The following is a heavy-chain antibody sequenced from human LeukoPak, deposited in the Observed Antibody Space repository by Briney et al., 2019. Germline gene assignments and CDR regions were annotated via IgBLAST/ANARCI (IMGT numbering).Heavy chain of an antibody. CDR3: ARGNGNVGGRLDP. Sequence: PGESLRLSCAASGFSVSGIHMNWVRQAPGKNLEWVSGLYSGGATYYADSLGGRFTISRDPSKNTVYLQMTSLRVDDSAIYYCARGNGNVGGRLDPWGQGTRVTASS. CDR1: GFSVSGIH. CDR2: LYSGGAT. V-gene: IGHV3-66*01. J-gene: IGHJ5*02. D-gene: IGHD4-23*01.